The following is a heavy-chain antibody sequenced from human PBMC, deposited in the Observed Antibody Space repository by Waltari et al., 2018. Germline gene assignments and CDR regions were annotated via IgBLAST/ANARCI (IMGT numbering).Heavy chain of an antibody. CDR1: GGSISSSSYY. D-gene: IGHD2-15*01. J-gene: IGHJ4*02. Sequence: QLQLQESGPGLVKPSETLSLTCTVSGGSISSSSYYWGWIRQPPGKGLEWIGSIYYSGSTYYTPSLKSRVTISVDTSKNQFSLKLSSVTAADTAVYYCARQRLIVVVVAATPVIDYWGQGTLVTVSS. V-gene: IGHV4-39*01. CDR3: ARQRLIVVVVAATPVIDY. CDR2: IYYSGST.